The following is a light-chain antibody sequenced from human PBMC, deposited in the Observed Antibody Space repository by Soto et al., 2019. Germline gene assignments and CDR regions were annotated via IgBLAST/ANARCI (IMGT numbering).Light chain of an antibody. CDR1: QSISSY. V-gene: IGKV1-39*01. J-gene: IGKJ4*01. CDR3: QQSYGTPLT. Sequence: DIQMTQSPSSLSTSVGDRVTITCRASQSISSYLNWYQQKPGKAPKVLIYAASSLQSGVPSRSSGSGSGTDFTLTISSLQPEDFATYYCQQSYGTPLTFGGGTKVDIK. CDR2: AAS.